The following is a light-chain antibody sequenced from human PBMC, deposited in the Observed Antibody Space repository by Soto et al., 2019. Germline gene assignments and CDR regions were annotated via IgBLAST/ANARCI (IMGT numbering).Light chain of an antibody. Sequence: EIVMTQSPATLSVSPGERATLSCRASQSISSNLAWYQQKPGQAPRLLIYDASTRANGIPARFSGSGSETEFPLTISSLQSEDFALYYCQQYNNWPPLTFGGGTKVEIK. CDR2: DAS. CDR3: QQYNNWPPLT. CDR1: QSISSN. V-gene: IGKV3-15*01. J-gene: IGKJ4*01.